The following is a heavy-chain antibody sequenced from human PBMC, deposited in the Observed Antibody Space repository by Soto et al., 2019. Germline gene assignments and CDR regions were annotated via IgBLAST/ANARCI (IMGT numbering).Heavy chain of an antibody. CDR1: GYNFRDYG. CDR2: VSTNSGKT. Sequence: QVQLVQSGAEVKNPGASVKVSCKATGYNFRDYGVIWARQAPGQGLEWMGYVSTNSGKTTYGQDLQGRVNMTTDTSTTTAYLELRSVRSDDTAVYYCAREICSTSGPPNFFDDWGQGTLVTVSS. V-gene: IGHV1-18*01. J-gene: IGHJ4*02. CDR3: AREICSTSGPPNFFDD. D-gene: IGHD2-2*01.